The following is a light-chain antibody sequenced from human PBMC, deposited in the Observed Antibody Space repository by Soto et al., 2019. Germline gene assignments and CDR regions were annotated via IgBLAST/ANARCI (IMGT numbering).Light chain of an antibody. CDR2: GAS. J-gene: IGKJ1*01. CDR3: QQSHSTPPA. CDR1: QTISRY. V-gene: IGKV1-39*01. Sequence: DIQMTQSPSSLSASVGDIVTISWLASQTISRYLNWYQQKPGKAPNLLIFGASTLQSGVPSRFSGSGSGTDFTLTISSLQPEDDATYFCQQSHSTPPAFGQGTKVDI.